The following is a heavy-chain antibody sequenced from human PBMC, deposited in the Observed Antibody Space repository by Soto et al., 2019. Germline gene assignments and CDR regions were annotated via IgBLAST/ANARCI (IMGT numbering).Heavy chain of an antibody. CDR1: GFTFSNYA. D-gene: IGHD3-10*01. Sequence: QVQLVESGGGVVQPGRSLRLSCAASGFTFSNYAVHWVRQAPGKGLEWVAVISYDGGTKNYADSVKGRFTISRDNSRNTLYLQMNSLRVEDTAVYYCARKFLYDSVTYLFDLDYWGQGTLVTVSS. J-gene: IGHJ4*02. CDR2: ISYDGGTK. V-gene: IGHV3-30-3*01. CDR3: ARKFLYDSVTYLFDLDY.